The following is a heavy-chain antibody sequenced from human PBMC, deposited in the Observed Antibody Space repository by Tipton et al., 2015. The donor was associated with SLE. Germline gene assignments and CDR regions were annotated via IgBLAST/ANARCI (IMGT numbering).Heavy chain of an antibody. D-gene: IGHD2/OR15-2a*01. Sequence: TLSLTCTVSGYSISSGYFWNWIRQPPGKKLEWIGSVYRSGSTYYNPSLKSRVTMSVEMSKNQFSLKLNSVTAADTAVYYCARGRSSTMYGLDIWGQGTAVTVSS. CDR2: VYRSGST. CDR1: GYSISSGYF. V-gene: IGHV4-38-2*02. CDR3: ARGRSSTMYGLDI. J-gene: IGHJ6*02.